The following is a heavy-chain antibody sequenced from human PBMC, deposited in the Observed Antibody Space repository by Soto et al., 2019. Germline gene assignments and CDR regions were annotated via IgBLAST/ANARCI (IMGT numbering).Heavy chain of an antibody. J-gene: IGHJ5*02. Sequence: SETLSLTCTVSGGSIGSYHWSWVRQPPGKGLEWIASVYYTGTTNYNPSLGSRVTISIDAPENQISLKLTSVTAADTAFYYCTRDTVLTGMFDLWGQGTLVTVSS. CDR3: TRDTVLTGMFDL. CDR2: VYYTGTT. D-gene: IGHD4-17*01. CDR1: GGSIGSYH. V-gene: IGHV4-59*01.